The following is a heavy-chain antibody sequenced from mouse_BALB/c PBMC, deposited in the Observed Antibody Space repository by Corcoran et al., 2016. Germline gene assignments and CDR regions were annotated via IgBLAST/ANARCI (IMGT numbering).Heavy chain of an antibody. V-gene: IGHV1-26*01. CDR2: INPYNGAT. J-gene: IGHJ4*01. CDR1: GYSFTGYY. CDR3: ARGRGSSALDY. Sequence: EVQLQQSGPELVKPGASVKISCKASGYSFTGYYMHWVKQSHVKSLEWIGRINPYNGATSYNQNFKDKASLTVDKSSSTAYMELHSLTSEDSAVYYCARGRGSSALDYWGQGTSVTVSS.